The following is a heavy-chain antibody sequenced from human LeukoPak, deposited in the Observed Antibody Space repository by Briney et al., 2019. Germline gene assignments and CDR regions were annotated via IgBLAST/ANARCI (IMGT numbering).Heavy chain of an antibody. CDR2: INPSGGST. D-gene: IGHD3-22*01. V-gene: IGHV1-46*01. J-gene: IGHJ4*02. CDR1: GYTFTSYY. Sequence: ASVKVSCKASGYTFTSYYMHWVRQAPGQGLGWMGIINPSGGSTSYAQKLQGRVTMTTDTSTSTAYMELRSLRSDDTAVYYCARNRRYYYDSSGYAYFDYWGQGTLVTVSS. CDR3: ARNRRYYYDSSGYAYFDY.